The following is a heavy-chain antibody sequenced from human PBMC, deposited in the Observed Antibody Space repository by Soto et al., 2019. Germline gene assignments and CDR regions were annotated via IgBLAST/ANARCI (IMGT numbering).Heavy chain of an antibody. V-gene: IGHV5-51*01. Sequence: LGESLKISCKGSGYSFTSYWIGWVRQMPGKGLEWMGIIYPGDSDTRYSPSFQGQVTISADKSISTAYLQWSSLKASDTAMYYCARHVGYSSSWHPYHYYYYMDVWGKGTTVTVSS. CDR1: GYSFTSYW. J-gene: IGHJ6*03. CDR2: IYPGDSDT. D-gene: IGHD6-13*01. CDR3: ARHVGYSSSWHPYHYYYYMDV.